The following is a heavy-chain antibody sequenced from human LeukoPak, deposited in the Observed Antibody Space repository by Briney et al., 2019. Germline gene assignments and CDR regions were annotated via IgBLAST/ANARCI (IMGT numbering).Heavy chain of an antibody. V-gene: IGHV3-30*18. D-gene: IGHD1-26*01. CDR1: GFTFSSYG. Sequence: GRSLRLSCAASGFTFSSYGMHWVRQAPGKGLEWVAVISYDGSNKYYADSVKGRFTISRDNSKNTLYLQMNSLRAEDTAVYYCAKGQEEGTVVGAFDIWGQGTMVTVSS. CDR3: AKGQEEGTVVGAFDI. J-gene: IGHJ3*02. CDR2: ISYDGSNK.